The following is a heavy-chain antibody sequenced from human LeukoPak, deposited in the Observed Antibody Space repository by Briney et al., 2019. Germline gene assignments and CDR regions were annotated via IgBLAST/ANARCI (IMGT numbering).Heavy chain of an antibody. CDR2: IYYSGST. CDR1: GGSISSYY. V-gene: IGHV4-59*01. D-gene: IGHD3-3*01. Sequence: SETLSLTCTVSGGSISSYYWSWIRQPPGKGMEWIGYIYYSGSTNYNPSLKSRVTISVDTSKNQFSLKLSSVTAADTAVYYCARDGGYYYGMDVWGQGTTVTVSS. CDR3: ARDGGYYYGMDV. J-gene: IGHJ6*02.